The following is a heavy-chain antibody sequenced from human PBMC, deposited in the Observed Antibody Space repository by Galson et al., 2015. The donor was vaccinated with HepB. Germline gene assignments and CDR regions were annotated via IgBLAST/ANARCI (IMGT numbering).Heavy chain of an antibody. V-gene: IGHV4-34*01. Sequence: TLSLTCAVYGGSFSGYYWSWIRQPPGKGLEWIGETNHSGSTNYNPSLKSRVTISVDTSKNQFSLKPSSVTAADTAVYYCARDPVGGYYHYYMDVWGKGTTVTVSS. D-gene: IGHD3-16*01. CDR3: ARDPVGGYYHYYMDV. CDR1: GGSFSGYY. J-gene: IGHJ6*03. CDR2: TNHSGST.